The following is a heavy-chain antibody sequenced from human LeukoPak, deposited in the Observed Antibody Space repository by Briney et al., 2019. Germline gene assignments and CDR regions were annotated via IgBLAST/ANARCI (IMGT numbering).Heavy chain of an antibody. CDR2: IWYDGSNK. CDR3: ARVSPAGNAVDI. CDR1: GFTFSSYG. J-gene: IGHJ3*02. Sequence: PGGSLRLSCAASGFTFSSYGMHWVRQAPGKGLEWVAVIWYDGSNKYYADSVKGRFAISRDNSKNTLYLQMNSLRAEDTAVYYCARVSPAGNAVDIWGQGTMVTVSS. V-gene: IGHV3-33*01.